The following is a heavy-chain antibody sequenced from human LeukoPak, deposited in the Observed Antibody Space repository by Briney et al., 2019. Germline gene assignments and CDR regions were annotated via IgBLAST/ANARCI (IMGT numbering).Heavy chain of an antibody. D-gene: IGHD2-21*01. CDR2: IAGSGTTI. CDR3: ARSPFVVPPDTPWRHYYQFYMDV. CDR1: GFKFSDYY. Sequence: KPGGSLRLSCAVSGFKFSDYYMNWIRQPLGKGLEWVAHIAGSGTTIRYADSVEGRFTISRDDANISLYLQMNSLRAEDTALYSCARSPFVVPPDTPWRHYYQFYMDVWGKGTTVTVSS. J-gene: IGHJ6*03. V-gene: IGHV3-11*04.